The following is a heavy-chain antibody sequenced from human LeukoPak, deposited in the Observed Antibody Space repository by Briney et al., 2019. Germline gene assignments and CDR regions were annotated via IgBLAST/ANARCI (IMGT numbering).Heavy chain of an antibody. D-gene: IGHD2-2*01. CDR2: ISTTSTYI. CDR1: GFAFSSYN. Sequence: KPGGSLRLSRAASGFAFSSYNMKWVRQAPGKGLEWVSFISTTSTYIYYADSVKGRFTVSRDNSKNLLYLQMDSLRVEDTAVYYCARAGTCSSTSCDGGIEYWGQGTLVTVSS. J-gene: IGHJ4*02. CDR3: ARAGTCSSTSCDGGIEY. V-gene: IGHV3-21*06.